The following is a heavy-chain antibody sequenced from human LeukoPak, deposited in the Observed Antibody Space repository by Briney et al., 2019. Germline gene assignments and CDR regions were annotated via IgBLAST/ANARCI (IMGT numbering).Heavy chain of an antibody. CDR2: IIPILGIA. CDR1: GGTFSSYA. CDR3: ARDPREYYYDSSGYYYFDY. Sequence: SVKVSCKASGGTFSSYAISWVRQAPGQGLEWMGRIIPILGIANYAQKFQGRVTITADKSTSTAYMELRSLRSEDTAVYYCARDPREYYYDSSGYYYFDYWGQGTLVTVSS. D-gene: IGHD3-22*01. V-gene: IGHV1-69*04. J-gene: IGHJ4*02.